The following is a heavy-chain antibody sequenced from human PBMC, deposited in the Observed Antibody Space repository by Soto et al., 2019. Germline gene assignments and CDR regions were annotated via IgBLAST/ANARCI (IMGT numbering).Heavy chain of an antibody. CDR3: TRDASRDSSARGWFDP. V-gene: IGHV3-21*01. CDR1: GFTFRSFT. CDR2: ISSNSAYI. Sequence: LRLSCAASGFTFRSFTMNWVRHAPLNGLELVSTISSNSAYIYYTDALRGRFTISRDNAKNSLHLQMNSLRAEDTAVYYCTRDASRDSSARGWFDPWGPGTLVTVSS. D-gene: IGHD6-13*01. J-gene: IGHJ5*02.